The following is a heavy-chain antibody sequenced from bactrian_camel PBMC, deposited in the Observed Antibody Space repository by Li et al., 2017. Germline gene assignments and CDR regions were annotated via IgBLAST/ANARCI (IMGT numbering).Heavy chain of an antibody. CDR3: AADPGDSPCARWSFHPSPQSLFPY. J-gene: IGHJ4*01. D-gene: IGHD4*01. CDR1: GRTFGYYA. CDR2: MASSGTT. Sequence: HVQLVESGGGLVQAGGSLTLSCIASGRTFGYYAVGWVRQAPGKEREGVSCMASSGTTYYSDSVKGRFTISRDNAKNTLYLQMNSLKPEDTAMYYCAADPGDSPCARWSFHPSPQSLFPYWGQGTQVTVS. V-gene: IGHV3S63*01.